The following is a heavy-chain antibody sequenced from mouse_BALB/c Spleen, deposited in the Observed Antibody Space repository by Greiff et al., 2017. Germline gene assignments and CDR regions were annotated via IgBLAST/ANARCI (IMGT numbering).Heavy chain of an antibody. D-gene: IGHD1-1*01. CDR1: GDSITSGY. Sequence: VQLKESGPSLVKPSQTLSLTCSVTGDSITSGYWNWVRKLPGNKLEYMGYISYSGSTYYNPSLKSRISITRDTAKNQYYLQLNSVTTEDTATYFCARSSYYYGSSPLDYWGQGTTLTVSS. J-gene: IGHJ2*01. V-gene: IGHV3-8*02. CDR3: ARSSYYYGSSPLDY. CDR2: ISYSGST.